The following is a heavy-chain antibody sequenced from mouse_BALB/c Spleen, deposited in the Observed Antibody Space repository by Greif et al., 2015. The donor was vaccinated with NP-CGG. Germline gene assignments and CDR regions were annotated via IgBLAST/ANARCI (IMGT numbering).Heavy chain of an antibody. V-gene: IGHV5-4*02. CDR1: GFTFSDYY. Sequence: EVHLVESGGGLVKPGGSLKLSCAASGFTFSDYYMYWVRQTPEKRLEWVATISDGGSYTYYPNSVKGRFTISRDNAKNNLYLQMSSLKSEDTAMYYCARDPYYYGIRGFAYWGQGTLVTVSA. CDR3: ARDPYYYGIRGFAY. CDR2: ISDGGSYT. J-gene: IGHJ3*01. D-gene: IGHD1-1*01.